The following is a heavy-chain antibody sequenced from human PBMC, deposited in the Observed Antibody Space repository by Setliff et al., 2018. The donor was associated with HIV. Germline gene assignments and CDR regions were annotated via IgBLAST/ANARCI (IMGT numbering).Heavy chain of an antibody. V-gene: IGHV4-34*01. CDR1: GGSLSGYY. CDR2: INHSGST. Sequence: PSETLSLTCAVYGGSLSGYYWSWIRQPPGKGLEWFGEINHSGSTNYNPSLKSRVTISVDTSKNQFSLKLNSVTAADTAVYYCARHANYDFWSGYWGYYFDYWGQGTLVTVSS. D-gene: IGHD3-3*01. CDR3: ARHANYDFWSGYWGYYFDY. J-gene: IGHJ4*02.